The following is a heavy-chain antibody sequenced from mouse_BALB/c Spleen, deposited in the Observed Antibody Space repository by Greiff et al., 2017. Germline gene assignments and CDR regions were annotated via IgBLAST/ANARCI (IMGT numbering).Heavy chain of an antibody. CDR1: GFTFSSYG. CDR3: ARELWKAMDY. V-gene: IGHV5-6-3*01. J-gene: IGHJ4*01. CDR2: INSNGGST. D-gene: IGHD1-1*02. Sequence: EVMLVESGGGLVQPGGSLKLSCAASGFTFSSYGMSWVRQTPDKRLELVATINSNGGSTYYPDSVKGRFTISRDNAKNTLYLQMSSLKSEDTAMYYCARELWKAMDYWGQGTSVTVSS.